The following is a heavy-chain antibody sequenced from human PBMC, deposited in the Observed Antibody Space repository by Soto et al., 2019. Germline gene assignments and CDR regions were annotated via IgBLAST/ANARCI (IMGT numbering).Heavy chain of an antibody. CDR1: GFTFSSYA. Sequence: QVQLVESGGGVVQPGRSLRLSCAASGFTFSSYAMHWVRQAPGKGLEWVAVISYDGSNKYYADSVKGRFTISRDNSKNTLYLQMNSLRAEDTAVYYCARGHSGWYREPVDYWGQGTLVTVSS. V-gene: IGHV3-30-3*01. J-gene: IGHJ4*02. CDR2: ISYDGSNK. CDR3: ARGHSGWYREPVDY. D-gene: IGHD6-19*01.